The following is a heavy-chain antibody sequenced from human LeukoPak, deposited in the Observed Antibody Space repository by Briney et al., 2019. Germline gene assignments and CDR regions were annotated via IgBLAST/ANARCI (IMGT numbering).Heavy chain of an antibody. CDR1: GGSFSGYY. CDR3: AKGIAAYYYYYMDV. J-gene: IGHJ6*03. D-gene: IGHD6-6*01. Sequence: SETLSLTCAVYGGSFSGYYWSWIRQPPGKGLEWIGEINHSGSTNYNPSLKTRLTISVDTCKNQFSLKWSPMTAADTAVYYCAKGIAAYYYYYMDVWGKGTTVTVSS. CDR2: INHSGST. V-gene: IGHV4-34*01.